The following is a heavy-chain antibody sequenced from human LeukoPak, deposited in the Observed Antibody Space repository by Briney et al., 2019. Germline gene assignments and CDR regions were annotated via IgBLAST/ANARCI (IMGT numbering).Heavy chain of an antibody. CDR3: ARPRKLLWFGESTIGGSFDP. CDR1: GGSFSGYY. J-gene: IGHJ5*02. V-gene: IGHV4-34*01. Sequence: SETLSLTCAVYGGSFSGYYWSWIRQPPGKGLEWIGEINHSGSTNYNPSLKSRVTISVDTSKNQFSLKLSSVTAADTAVYYCARPRKLLWFGESTIGGSFDPWGQGTLVTVSS. CDR2: INHSGST. D-gene: IGHD3-10*01.